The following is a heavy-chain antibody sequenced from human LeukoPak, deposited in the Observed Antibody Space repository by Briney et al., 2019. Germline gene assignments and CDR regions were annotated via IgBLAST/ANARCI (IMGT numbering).Heavy chain of an antibody. CDR2: ISSSGSTI. D-gene: IGHD2-21*01. J-gene: IGHJ5*02. CDR3: ARILYSPYPNWFDP. CDR1: GFTFSSYE. Sequence: PGGSLRLSCAASGFTFSSYEMNWVRQAPGKGLEWVSYISSSGSTIYYADSVKGRFTISRDNAKNSLYLQMNSLRAEDTAVYYCARILYSPYPNWFDPWGQGTLVTVSS. V-gene: IGHV3-48*03.